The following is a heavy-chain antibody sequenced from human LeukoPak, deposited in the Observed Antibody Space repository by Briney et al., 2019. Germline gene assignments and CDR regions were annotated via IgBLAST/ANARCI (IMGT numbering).Heavy chain of an antibody. Sequence: GGSLRLSCAASGFTFSSYVMHWVRQAPGKGLEWVAVISYDGSYKDYADSGKGRFTMSRDNSKNTLYLQMNSLRTEDTAVYYCAKGARKGDDYGGFFDYWGQGTLVTVSS. CDR2: ISYDGSYK. D-gene: IGHD4-23*01. CDR1: GFTFSSYV. V-gene: IGHV3-30*04. J-gene: IGHJ4*02. CDR3: AKGARKGDDYGGFFDY.